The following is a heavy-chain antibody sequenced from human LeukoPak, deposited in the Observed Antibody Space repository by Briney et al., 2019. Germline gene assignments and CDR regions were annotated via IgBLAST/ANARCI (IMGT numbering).Heavy chain of an antibody. CDR3: ARYRKTAYYYYYMDV. CDR1: GGSISSGSCY. V-gene: IGHV4-61*02. J-gene: IGHJ6*03. D-gene: IGHD1-1*01. CDR2: IYTSGST. Sequence: SETLSLTCTVSGGSISSGSCYWRWIRQPAGKGLEWIGRIYTSGSTNYNPSLKSRVTISVDTSKNQFSLKLSSVTAAYTAVYYCARYRKTAYYYYYMDVWGKGTTVTVSS.